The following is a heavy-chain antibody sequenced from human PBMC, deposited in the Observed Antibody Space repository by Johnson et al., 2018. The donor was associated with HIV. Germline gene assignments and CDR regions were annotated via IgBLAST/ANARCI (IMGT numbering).Heavy chain of an antibody. J-gene: IGHJ3*02. D-gene: IGHD2-15*01. CDR3: ARDHLSRSHAFDI. V-gene: IGHV3-11*01. CDR1: GFTFDDYA. Sequence: VQLVESWGGVVQPGGSLRLSCAASGFTFDDYAMHWVRQAPGKGLEWVSYISSSGSTIYYADSVKGRFTISRDNAKNTLYLQMNSLRAEDTAVYYCARDHLSRSHAFDIWGQGTMVTVSS. CDR2: ISSSGSTI.